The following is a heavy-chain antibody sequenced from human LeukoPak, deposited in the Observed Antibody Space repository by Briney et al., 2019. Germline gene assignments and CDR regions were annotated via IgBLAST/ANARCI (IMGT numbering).Heavy chain of an antibody. CDR1: GFTFGGYA. J-gene: IGHJ6*02. D-gene: IGHD3-3*01. CDR2: ISAGSEDS. Sequence: GGSLRLSCTASGFTFGGYAMSWVRQAPGKGLEWVSSISAGSEDSYYADSVKGRFTISRDNSKSTLYLQMNSLRADDTAVYYCARTIAQYSDTWLYYYYGLDVWGQGTTVTVSS. CDR3: ARTIAQYSDTWLYYYYGLDV. V-gene: IGHV3-23*01.